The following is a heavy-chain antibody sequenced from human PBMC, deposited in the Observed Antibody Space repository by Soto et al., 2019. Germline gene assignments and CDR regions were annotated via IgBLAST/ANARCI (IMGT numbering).Heavy chain of an antibody. CDR1: GGTFSSYA. CDR3: ARYYYYDSSGYYDRYYYAMDV. J-gene: IGHJ6*02. D-gene: IGHD3-22*01. Sequence: QVQLVQSGAEVKKPGSSVKVSCKASGGTFSSYAISWVRQAPGQGLEWMGGIIPMFATANYAQKFQGRVTITADESTRTAYMELSSLRSEDTAVYYCARYYYYDSSGYYDRYYYAMDVWGQGTTVTVSS. CDR2: IIPMFATA. V-gene: IGHV1-69*12.